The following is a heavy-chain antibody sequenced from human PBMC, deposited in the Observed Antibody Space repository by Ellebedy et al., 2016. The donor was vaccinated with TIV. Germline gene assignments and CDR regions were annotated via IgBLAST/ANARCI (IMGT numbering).Heavy chain of an antibody. CDR2: FSRSCTT. J-gene: IGHJ4*02. V-gene: IGHV3-23*01. CDR3: AKEPYELGRGLDY. D-gene: IGHD7-27*01. CDR1: GFTLSTYA. Sequence: GESLKISXAASGFTLSTYAMGWVRQAPGKGLEWVSTFSRSCTTVYADSVKGRFTISRDSSKNTLFLQMNSLRVEDTAIYYCAKEPYELGRGLDYWGQGTLVTVSS.